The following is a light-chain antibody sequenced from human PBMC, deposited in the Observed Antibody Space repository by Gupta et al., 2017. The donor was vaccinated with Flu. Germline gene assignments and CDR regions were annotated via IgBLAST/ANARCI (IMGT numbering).Light chain of an antibody. V-gene: IGLV2-18*02. Sequence: QSALTQPPSVSGSPGQSVTISCPGTNSDIGTYNRVSWYQQPPGTAPKLMIYEVSNRPSGVPDRFSASKSGNTASLTISGLQGEDEADYYCTSYTNSSTYVFGTGTKVTVL. CDR2: EVS. CDR1: NSDIGTYNR. CDR3: TSYTNSSTYV. J-gene: IGLJ1*01.